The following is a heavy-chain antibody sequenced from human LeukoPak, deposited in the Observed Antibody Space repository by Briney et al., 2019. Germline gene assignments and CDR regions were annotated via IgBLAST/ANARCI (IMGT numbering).Heavy chain of an antibody. CDR3: ARDPYDGNYYFDY. CDR1: GYTFTDHH. D-gene: IGHD3-3*01. V-gene: IGHV1-2*02. J-gene: IGHJ4*02. CDR2: FNAKSADT. Sequence: ASVKVSCKTSGYTFTDHHVHWVRQAPGQGLEWMGWFNAKSADTKYAQRFQGRVTMTRDTSIGTDYLELTSLISDDTAIYYSARDPYDGNYYFDYRGQGTLVTVAS.